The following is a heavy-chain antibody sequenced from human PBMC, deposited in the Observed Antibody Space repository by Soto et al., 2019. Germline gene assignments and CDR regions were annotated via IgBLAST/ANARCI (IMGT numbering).Heavy chain of an antibody. CDR3: ARADLLWDSFDL. J-gene: IGHJ4*02. CDR2: ISNSGSST. CDR1: GFPFRNFA. Sequence: GGSLRLSCAASGFPFRNFAMAWVRQAPGKGLEWVSIISNSGSSTYHGDSVKGRFTTSRDNSKGTLSLHMRGVRIDDTAVYFCARADLLWDSFDLWGQGTLVTDSS. D-gene: IGHD2-2*01. V-gene: IGHV3-23*05.